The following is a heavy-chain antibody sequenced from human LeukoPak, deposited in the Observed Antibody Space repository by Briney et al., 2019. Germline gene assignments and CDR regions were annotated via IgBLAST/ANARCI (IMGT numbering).Heavy chain of an antibody. Sequence: GGALRLSCAASGFTFTTYGMHWVRQAPGKGLEWVTFIRYDGSNKYYADSVKGRFTISRDNSKNTLYLQMNSLRAEDTAVYYCAKLLYYYDSSQPYWGQGALVTVSS. J-gene: IGHJ4*02. D-gene: IGHD3-22*01. CDR2: IRYDGSNK. V-gene: IGHV3-30*02. CDR1: GFTFTTYG. CDR3: AKLLYYYDSSQPY.